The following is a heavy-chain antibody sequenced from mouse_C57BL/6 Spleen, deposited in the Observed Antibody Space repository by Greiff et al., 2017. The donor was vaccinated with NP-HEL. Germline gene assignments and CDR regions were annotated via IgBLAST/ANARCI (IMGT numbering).Heavy chain of an antibody. CDR3: ARVGNYSNSYWYFDV. CDR2: IYPGDGDT. J-gene: IGHJ1*03. D-gene: IGHD2-5*01. V-gene: IGHV1-80*01. CDR1: GYAFSSYW. Sequence: QVQLQQSGAELVKPGASVKISCKASGYAFSSYWMNWVKQRPGKGLEWIGQIYPGDGDTNYNGKFKGKATLTADKSSSTAYMQLSSLTSEDSAVYFCARVGNYSNSYWYFDVWGTGTTVTVSS.